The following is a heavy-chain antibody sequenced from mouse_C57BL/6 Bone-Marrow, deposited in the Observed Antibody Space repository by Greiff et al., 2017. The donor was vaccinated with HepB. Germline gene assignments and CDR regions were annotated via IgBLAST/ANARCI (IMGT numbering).Heavy chain of an antibody. Sequence: EVQLQQSGAELVRPGASVKLSCTASGFNIKDDYMHWVKQRPEQGLEWIGWIDPESGDTEYASKFQGKATITADTSSNTAYLQLSSLTSEDTAVYYCTTAYYGSSPFDYWGQGTTLTVSS. CDR1: GFNIKDDY. J-gene: IGHJ2*01. CDR2: IDPESGDT. D-gene: IGHD1-1*01. CDR3: TTAYYGSSPFDY. V-gene: IGHV14-4*01.